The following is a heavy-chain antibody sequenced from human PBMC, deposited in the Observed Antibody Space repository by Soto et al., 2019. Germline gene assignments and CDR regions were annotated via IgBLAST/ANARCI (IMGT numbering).Heavy chain of an antibody. CDR1: GYPVTAYY. Sequence: QLHLVQSGAVVKKPGASVTVSCSASGYPVTAYYMHWVRQAPGRGLEWMGGINPATGAAKYTQTFQGRVTLTRDTATSTVVMELSCLTSVDTAVFYWAGGGGVGVAGSAAFDMWGQGTLVTVSS. D-gene: IGHD3-3*01. V-gene: IGHV1-2*02. J-gene: IGHJ3*02. CDR2: INPATGAA. CDR3: AGGGGVGVAGSAAFDM.